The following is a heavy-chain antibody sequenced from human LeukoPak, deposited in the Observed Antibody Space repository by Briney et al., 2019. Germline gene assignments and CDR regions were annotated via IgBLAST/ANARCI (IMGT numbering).Heavy chain of an antibody. CDR2: ISRSSDFK. V-gene: IGHV3-11*06. CDR3: ASGGYNGFDY. Sequence: PGGSLRLSCAASGFIFSDYYMTWIRQAPGKGLEWVSYISRSSDFKNYADSVKGRFTISRDNAKNSLYLQINTLRAEDTAVYFCASGGYNGFDYWGQGTLVTVSS. J-gene: IGHJ4*02. D-gene: IGHD5-24*01. CDR1: GFIFSDYY.